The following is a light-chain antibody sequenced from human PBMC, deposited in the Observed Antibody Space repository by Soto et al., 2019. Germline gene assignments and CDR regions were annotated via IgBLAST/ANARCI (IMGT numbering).Light chain of an antibody. CDR1: QRVLYSSNNKNY. Sequence: DIVMTQSPDSLAVSLGERATINCKSSQRVLYSSNNKNYLAWYQQKLGQPPNLLIYWSSTRQSGVPDRFSGSGSGTDFTLTISSLQAEDVAVYYCQQYYSPPPTFGGGTKVEIK. J-gene: IGKJ4*01. CDR3: QQYYSPPPT. V-gene: IGKV4-1*01. CDR2: WSS.